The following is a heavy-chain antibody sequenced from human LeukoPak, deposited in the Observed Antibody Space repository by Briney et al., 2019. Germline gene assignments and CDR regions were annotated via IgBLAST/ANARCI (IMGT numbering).Heavy chain of an antibody. CDR3: ARGDWYYDSSGYSYFDY. CDR2: IIPIFGTA. J-gene: IGHJ4*02. D-gene: IGHD3-22*01. V-gene: IGHV1-69*05. CDR1: GGTFSSYA. Sequence: SVKASCKASGGTFSSYAISWVRQAPGQGLEWMGGIIPIFGTANYAQKFQGRVTITTDESTSTAYMELSSLRSEDTAVYYCARGDWYYDSSGYSYFDYWGQGTLVTVSS.